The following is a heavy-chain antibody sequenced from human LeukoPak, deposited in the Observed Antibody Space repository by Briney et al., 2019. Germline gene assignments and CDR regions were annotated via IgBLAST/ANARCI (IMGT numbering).Heavy chain of an antibody. CDR2: IKQDGSEK. Sequence: PGGPLRLSCAASGFTFSSYWMSWVRQAPGKGLEWVANIKQDGSEKYYVDSVKGRFTISRDNAKNSLYLQMNSLRAEDTAVYYCARARRYLGYCSGGSCYGYFDYWGQGTLVTVSS. J-gene: IGHJ4*02. V-gene: IGHV3-7*01. D-gene: IGHD2-15*01. CDR3: ARARRYLGYCSGGSCYGYFDY. CDR1: GFTFSSYW.